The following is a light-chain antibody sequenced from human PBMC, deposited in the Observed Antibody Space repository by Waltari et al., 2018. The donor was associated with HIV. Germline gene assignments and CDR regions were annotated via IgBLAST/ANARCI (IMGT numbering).Light chain of an antibody. V-gene: IGLV3-10*01. CDR2: EGS. CDR3: FSRDSSGRQGL. CDR1: ALATQY. Sequence: SHELAQPPSVSVSPGQTARITCSGDALATQYVYWYQQKSGQAPVLVIHEGSRRPSGVPERFSGSSSGTMATSTISAAHVDDEGDYYCFSRDSSGRQGLFGGGTKLTV. J-gene: IGLJ2*01.